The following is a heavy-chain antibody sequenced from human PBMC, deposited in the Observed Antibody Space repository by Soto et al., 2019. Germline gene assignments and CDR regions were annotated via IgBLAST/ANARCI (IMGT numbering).Heavy chain of an antibody. CDR3: ARGRGEGFCSRTGCFGY. CDR2: INRSGST. CDR1: GGSFSDYY. Sequence: QVQLKQWGAGLLKPSETLSLTCAVFGGSFSDYYWSWIRQPPGKGLEWIGEINRSGSTNYNPSLKTRFTISVDTSKNQFSLKLTSVTAADTAVYYCARGRGEGFCSRTGCFGYWGQGTLVTVSS. D-gene: IGHD2-15*01. V-gene: IGHV4-34*01. J-gene: IGHJ4*02.